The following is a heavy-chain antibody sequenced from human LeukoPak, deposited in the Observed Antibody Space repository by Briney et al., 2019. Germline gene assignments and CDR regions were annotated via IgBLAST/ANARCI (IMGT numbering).Heavy chain of an antibody. CDR3: VRGRNVKWVPGVGGNPRASRYYYYMDV. Sequence: SETLSLTCAVYGGSVTGFSWSWIRQSPVRGLESIGEINHSGGTNYAPSLQSRVTLSLDTSKNQFSLTLTSVTAADTAVYYCVRGRNVKWVPGVGGNPRASRYYYYMDVWGKGTTVTVSS. CDR1: GGSVTGFS. J-gene: IGHJ6*03. D-gene: IGHD4-23*01. CDR2: INHSGGT. V-gene: IGHV4-34*01.